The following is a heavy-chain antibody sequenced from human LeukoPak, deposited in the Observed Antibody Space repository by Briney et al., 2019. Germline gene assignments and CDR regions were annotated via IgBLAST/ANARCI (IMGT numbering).Heavy chain of an antibody. CDR3: ATSYDSAGND. Sequence: GGSLRLSCAASGFAFSDFWMSWVRQAPGKGLEWVANIRHDGNAKNYVPSVRGRFTISRDNAKNSLYLQMNSLTVEDTAVYYCATSYDSAGNDWGQGTLVTDCS. D-gene: IGHD2-15*01. V-gene: IGHV3-7*01. J-gene: IGHJ4*02. CDR2: IRHDGNAK. CDR1: GFAFSDFW.